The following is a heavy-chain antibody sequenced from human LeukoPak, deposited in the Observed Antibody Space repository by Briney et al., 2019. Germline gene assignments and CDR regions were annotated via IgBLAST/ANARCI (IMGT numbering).Heavy chain of an antibody. Sequence: SETLSLTCTVSGGSISSSRYYWGWIRQPPGKGLEWIGSIYYSGSAYYNPSLKSRVTISVGTSKNQFSLKLSSVTAADTAVYYCARRIVATTSMDYWGQGTLVTVSS. CDR2: IYYSGSA. J-gene: IGHJ4*02. CDR1: GGSISSSRYY. V-gene: IGHV4-39*01. D-gene: IGHD5-12*01. CDR3: ARRIVATTSMDY.